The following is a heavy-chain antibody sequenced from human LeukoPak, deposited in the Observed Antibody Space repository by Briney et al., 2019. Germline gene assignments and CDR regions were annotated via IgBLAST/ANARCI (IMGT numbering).Heavy chain of an antibody. V-gene: IGHV4-30-4*08. CDR3: AREVISPADSDGFDL. D-gene: IGHD2-2*01. CDR1: GASIRNDNYF. CDR2: IYYSGSA. J-gene: IGHJ3*01. Sequence: SQTLSLTCTVSGASIRNDNYFWSWVRRPPGEGLEGIGYIYYSGSAHYNPSLKSRVNLSVDTSKNQFSLRLSYVTAADTAFYYCAREVISPADSDGFDLWGQGTMVSVSS.